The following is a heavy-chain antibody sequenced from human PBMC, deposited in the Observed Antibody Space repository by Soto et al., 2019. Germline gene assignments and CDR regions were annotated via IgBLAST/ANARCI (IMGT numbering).Heavy chain of an antibody. CDR3: AREGPRPYYYYGMDV. J-gene: IGHJ6*02. D-gene: IGHD6-6*01. Sequence: QAQLEQSGAEVKKPGASVKVSCKSSGYTFSTSGISWVRQDPGQGLEWMGWISTYNGDANYAQRFQGRVTMTTDTSTSTTFMERRSLRSDDTAVYYCAREGPRPYYYYGMDVWGQGTTVTVSS. V-gene: IGHV1-18*01. CDR2: ISTYNGDA. CDR1: GYTFSTSG.